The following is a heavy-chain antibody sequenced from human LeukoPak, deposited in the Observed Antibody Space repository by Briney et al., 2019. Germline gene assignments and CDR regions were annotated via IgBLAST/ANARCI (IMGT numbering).Heavy chain of an antibody. V-gene: IGHV3-30-3*01. D-gene: IGHD2-15*01. CDR1: GFTVSSNY. J-gene: IGHJ4*02. Sequence: GGSLRLSCAASGFTVSSNYMSWVRQAPGKGLEWVAVISYDGSNKYYADSVRGRFTISRDNSKNTLYLQMNSLRAEDTAVYYCARDKDGIYYFDYWGQGTLVTVSS. CDR3: ARDKDGIYYFDY. CDR2: ISYDGSNK.